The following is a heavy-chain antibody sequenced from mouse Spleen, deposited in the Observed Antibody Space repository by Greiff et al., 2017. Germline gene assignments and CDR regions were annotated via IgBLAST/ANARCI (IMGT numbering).Heavy chain of an antibody. CDR1: GYTFTDYN. Sequence: EVQLQQSGPELVKPGASVKIPCKASGYTFTDYNMDWVKQSHGKSLEWIGDINPNNGGTIYNQKFKGKATLTVDKSSSTAYMELRSLTSEDTAVYDCARSSRVGSYYGSSYYYAMDYWGQGTSVTVSS. J-gene: IGHJ4*01. V-gene: IGHV1-18*01. CDR2: INPNNGGT. D-gene: IGHD1-1*01. CDR3: ARSSRVGSYYGSSYYYAMDY.